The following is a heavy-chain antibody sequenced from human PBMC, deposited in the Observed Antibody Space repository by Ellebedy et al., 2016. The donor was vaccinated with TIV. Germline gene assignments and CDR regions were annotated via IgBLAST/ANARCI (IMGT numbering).Heavy chain of an antibody. J-gene: IGHJ3*02. CDR1: GFTFNTYS. CDR3: ARGGMGNYYDSRGAFDI. V-gene: IGHV3-48*02. CDR2: ISSSSSTI. Sequence: GESLKISXAASGFTFNTYSMNWVRQAPGKGLEWVSYISSSSSTIYYADSVKGRFTISRDNAKNSLYLQMNSLRDEDTAVYYCARGGMGNYYDSRGAFDIWGQGTMVTVSS. D-gene: IGHD3-22*01.